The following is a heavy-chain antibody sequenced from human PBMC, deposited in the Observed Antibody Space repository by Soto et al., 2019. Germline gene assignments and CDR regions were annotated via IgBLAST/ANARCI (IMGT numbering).Heavy chain of an antibody. D-gene: IGHD4-4*01. CDR2: IIPLIGTA. Sequence: QVQLVQSGAEVRKPGSSVTVSCKASGGTFSTYGITWVRQAPGQGLEWMGNIIPLIGTANYAQRFRGRVNITGDGSTTTAYMELTSLRSEDTAVYYCARVVMTTVPASFYYGLDVWGQGTTVTVSS. J-gene: IGHJ6*02. CDR3: ARVVMTTVPASFYYGLDV. V-gene: IGHV1-69*18. CDR1: GGTFSTYG.